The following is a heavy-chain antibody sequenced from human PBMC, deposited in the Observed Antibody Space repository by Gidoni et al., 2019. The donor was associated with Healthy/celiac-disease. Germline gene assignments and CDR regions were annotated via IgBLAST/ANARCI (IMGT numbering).Heavy chain of an antibody. CDR2: ISYDGSNK. J-gene: IGHJ6*03. D-gene: IGHD2-2*01. CDR1: GFTFSSYA. Sequence: QVQLVESGGGVVQPGRSLRLSCAASGFTFSSYAIHWVRQAPGKGLEWVAVISYDGSNKYYADSVKGRFTISRDNSKNTLYLQMNSLRAEDTAVYYCAKDGLVPAATFYYYYYMDVWGKGTTVTVSS. CDR3: AKDGLVPAATFYYYYYMDV. V-gene: IGHV3-30*18.